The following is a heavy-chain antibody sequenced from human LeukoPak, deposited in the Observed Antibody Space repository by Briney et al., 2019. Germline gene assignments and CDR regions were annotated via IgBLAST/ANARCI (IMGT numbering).Heavy chain of an antibody. J-gene: IGHJ4*02. CDR2: ISSSSNNI. V-gene: IGHV3-21*01. Sequence: AGGSLRLSCVVSGFTFNTYAMNWVRQAPGKGLEWVSSISSSSNNIYYADSVKGRFTISRDNAKNSLFLHMDSLRVEDTAVYYCAKDQRWESPHYLDSWGQGTLVTVSS. CDR3: AKDQRWESPHYLDS. D-gene: IGHD1-26*01. CDR1: GFTFNTYA.